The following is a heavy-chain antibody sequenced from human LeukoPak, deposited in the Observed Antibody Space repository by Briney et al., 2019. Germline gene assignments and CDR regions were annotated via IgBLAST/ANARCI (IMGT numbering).Heavy chain of an antibody. Sequence: PGGSLKLSCAASGFTFSSYAMHWVRQAPGKGLEYVSAISSNGGSTYYANSVKGRFTISRDNSKNTLYLQMGSLRAEDMAVYYCARERGDCGGDCYSREFDYWGQGTLVTVSS. D-gene: IGHD2-21*02. V-gene: IGHV3-64*01. CDR2: ISSNGGST. CDR3: ARERGDCGGDCYSREFDY. CDR1: GFTFSSYA. J-gene: IGHJ4*02.